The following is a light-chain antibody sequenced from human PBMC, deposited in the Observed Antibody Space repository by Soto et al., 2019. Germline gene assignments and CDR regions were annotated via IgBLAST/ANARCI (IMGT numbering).Light chain of an antibody. V-gene: IGKV1D-12*01. J-gene: IGKJ1*01. CDR2: GAS. Sequence: DIQVTHSPSSVSSSVGDRVTISCRASQDISHYLAWYQQKPGKAPKLLIYGASSLQSGVPSRFSGSGSGTDFTLTISSLQPGDFATFYCQQAYTFPRTFGQGTKVDIQ. CDR1: QDISHY. CDR3: QQAYTFPRT.